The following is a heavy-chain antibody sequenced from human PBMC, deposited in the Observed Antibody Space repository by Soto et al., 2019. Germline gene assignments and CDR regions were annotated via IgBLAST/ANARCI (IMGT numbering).Heavy chain of an antibody. CDR1: GFTFSGSA. CDR3: SRSRYYDILTGHYYYYYVMDG. J-gene: IGHJ6*02. Sequence: PGGSLRLSCAASGFTFSGSAMHWVRQASGKGLEWLGRIRSKANTYATEYAASVKGRFTISRDDSKNTAYLQMNSLKTEDTAVYYCSRSRYYDILTGHYYYYYVMDGWGQGTTVTVSS. CDR2: IRSKANTYAT. V-gene: IGHV3-73*01. D-gene: IGHD3-9*01.